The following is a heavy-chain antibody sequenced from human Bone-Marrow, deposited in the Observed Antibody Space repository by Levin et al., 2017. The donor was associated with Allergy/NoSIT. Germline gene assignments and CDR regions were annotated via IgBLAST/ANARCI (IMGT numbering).Heavy chain of an antibody. CDR3: AKDRGSWGHCPCGSCYALGD. CDR1: GYNFISHG. CDR2: MSHFTGNT. J-gene: IGHJ4*02. D-gene: IGHD2-15*01. Sequence: ASVKVSCQTSGYNFISHGITWVRQAPGQGLEWMGWMSHFTGNTRTAETFQGRLTMTADTATNTAHMELTTLRSDDTAIYFCAKDRGSWGHCPCGSCYALGDWGQGTLVSVSS. V-gene: IGHV1-18*01.